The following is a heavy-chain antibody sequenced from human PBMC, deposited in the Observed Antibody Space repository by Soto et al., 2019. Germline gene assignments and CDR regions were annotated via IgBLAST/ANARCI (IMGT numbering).Heavy chain of an antibody. CDR1: GYTFTSYG. D-gene: IGHD3-3*01. V-gene: IGHV1-18*01. Sequence: QVQLVQSGAEVKKPGASVKVSCKASGYTFTSYGISLVRQAPGQGLEWMGWISAHNGNTNYAQKFQGRVTMTTDTSTSTAYMELRSLRSDDTAVYYCARALGKYYNFWSGYSTQFDYWGQGSVVTVSS. CDR2: ISAHNGNT. CDR3: ARALGKYYNFWSGYSTQFDY. J-gene: IGHJ4*02.